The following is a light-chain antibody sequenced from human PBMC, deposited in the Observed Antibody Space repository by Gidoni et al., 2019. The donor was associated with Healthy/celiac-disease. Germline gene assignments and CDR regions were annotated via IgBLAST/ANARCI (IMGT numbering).Light chain of an antibody. CDR2: NAS. CDR3: QQYNSYPPWT. Sequence: DIKMTQPPATLSASVGHRVTLTSRASQSISSWLAWYQQKPGKAPKLLIYNASSLESGVPSRFSGSGSGTEVTLTISSLQPDDFATYYCQQYNSYPPWTFGQGTKVEIK. J-gene: IGKJ1*01. CDR1: QSISSW. V-gene: IGKV1-5*03.